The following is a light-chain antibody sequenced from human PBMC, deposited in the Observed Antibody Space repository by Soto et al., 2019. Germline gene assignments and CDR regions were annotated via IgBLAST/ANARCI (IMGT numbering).Light chain of an antibody. CDR1: ESVGRN. V-gene: IGKV3-15*01. CDR2: LAS. J-gene: IGKJ5*01. CDR3: QQYGSSIT. Sequence: EIEMTQSPATLSVSPGERATLSCGASESVGRNLAWYQHKPGQAPRLLISLASTRATGIPARFSGSASGTDSTLTISRLQPEDFAVFYCQQYGSSITFGQGTRLEIK.